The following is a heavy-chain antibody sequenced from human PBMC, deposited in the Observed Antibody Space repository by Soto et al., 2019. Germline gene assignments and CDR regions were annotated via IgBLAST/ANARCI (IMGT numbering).Heavy chain of an antibody. CDR2: ISGSGGST. CDR1: VFTFSSYA. V-gene: IGHV3-23*01. Sequence: GGSLLVSCASSVFTFSSYAMNWVRQAPGKGLELVSAISGSGGSTYYADSVKGRFTISRDNSKNTLYLQMNSLRAEDTAVYYCAHRQPRNGYWGQGTMVTVSS. CDR3: AHRQPRNGY. D-gene: IGHD4-4*01. J-gene: IGHJ4*02.